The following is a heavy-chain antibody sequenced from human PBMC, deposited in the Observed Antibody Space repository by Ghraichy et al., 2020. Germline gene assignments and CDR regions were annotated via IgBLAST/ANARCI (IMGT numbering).Heavy chain of an antibody. CDR2: ISTYNGDT. D-gene: IGHD4-17*01. V-gene: IGHV1-18*01. Sequence: ASVKVSCKASGYTFTNYGISWVRQAPGKGLEWMGWISTYNGDTKYAQKFQGRVTMTTDTSTSTAYMEVRSLRSDDTAVYYCARDLNYGDYVLAIYHFDYWGQGTLVIVSS. CDR3: ARDLNYGDYVLAIYHFDY. J-gene: IGHJ4*02. CDR1: GYTFTNYG.